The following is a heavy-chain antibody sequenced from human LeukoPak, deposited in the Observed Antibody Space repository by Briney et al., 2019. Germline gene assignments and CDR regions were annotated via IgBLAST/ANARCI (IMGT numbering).Heavy chain of an antibody. Sequence: GGSLRLSCAASGFTFSSYSMNWVRQAPGKGLEWVSSISSSSSYIYYADSVKGRFTISRDNAKNSLYLRMNSLRAEDTAVYYCARAPAGTVDYWGQGTLVTVSS. CDR3: ARAPAGTVDY. CDR2: ISSSSSYI. CDR1: GFTFSSYS. J-gene: IGHJ4*02. V-gene: IGHV3-21*01. D-gene: IGHD6-19*01.